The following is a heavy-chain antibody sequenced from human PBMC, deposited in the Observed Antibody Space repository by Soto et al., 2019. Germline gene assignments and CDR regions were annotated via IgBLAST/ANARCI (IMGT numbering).Heavy chain of an antibody. Sequence: QVQLVESGGGVVQPGRSLRLSCAASGFTFSSYAMHWVRQAPGKGLEWVAVISYDGSNKYYADSVKGRFTISRDNSKNTLYLQMNRLRAEDTAVYYCAREWELPAFDYWGQGTLVTVSS. CDR3: AREWELPAFDY. V-gene: IGHV3-30-3*01. D-gene: IGHD1-26*01. J-gene: IGHJ4*02. CDR1: GFTFSSYA. CDR2: ISYDGSNK.